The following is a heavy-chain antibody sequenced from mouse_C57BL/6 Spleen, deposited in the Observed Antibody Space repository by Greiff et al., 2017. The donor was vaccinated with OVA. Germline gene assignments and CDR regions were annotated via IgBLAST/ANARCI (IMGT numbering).Heavy chain of an antibody. CDR1: GYTFTDYY. CDR2: INPNNGGT. V-gene: IGHV1-22*01. J-gene: IGHJ3*01. D-gene: IGHD1-1*01. Sequence: VQLQQSGPELVKPGASVKMSCKASGYTFTDYYMHWVKQSHGKSLEWIGYINPNNGGTSYNQKFKGKAKLTVNKSSSTAYMELRSLTSEDSAVYYCARGYVSRYAYWGQGTLVTVSA. CDR3: ARGYVSRYAY.